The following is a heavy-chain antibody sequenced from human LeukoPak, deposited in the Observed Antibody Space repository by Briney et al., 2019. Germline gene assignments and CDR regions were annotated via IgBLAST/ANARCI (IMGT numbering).Heavy chain of an antibody. Sequence: GASVKVSCKASGGTFSSYAISWVRQAPGQGLEWMGGIIPIFGTANYAQKFQGRVTMTGDTSTSTVYMELSSLRSEDTAVYYCARGSPNYDSSGYYSNWGQGTLVTVSS. CDR3: ARGSPNYDSSGYYSN. V-gene: IGHV1-69*06. D-gene: IGHD3-22*01. J-gene: IGHJ4*02. CDR1: GGTFSSYA. CDR2: IIPIFGTA.